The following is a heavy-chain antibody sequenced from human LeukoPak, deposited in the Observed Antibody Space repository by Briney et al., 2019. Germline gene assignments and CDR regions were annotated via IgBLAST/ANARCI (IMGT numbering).Heavy chain of an antibody. J-gene: IGHJ3*02. V-gene: IGHV3-21*01. Sequence: GSLRLPCAASEFTFSSYSMNWVRQAPGKGLEWVSSISSSSNYIYYADSVKGRFTISRDNAKDSLYLQMNSLRAEDTAVYFCARGIVERGAFDIWGQGTMVTVSS. CDR1: EFTFSSYS. CDR2: ISSSSNYI. CDR3: ARGIVERGAFDI. D-gene: IGHD1-1*01.